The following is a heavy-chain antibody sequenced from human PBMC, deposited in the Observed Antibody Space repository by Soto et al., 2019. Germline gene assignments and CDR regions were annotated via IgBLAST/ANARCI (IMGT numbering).Heavy chain of an antibody. V-gene: IGHV3-23*01. CDR2: ISGSGGST. CDR3: AKAQAVRSIVQLDY. D-gene: IGHD6-19*01. CDR1: GFTFSSYA. Sequence: GGSLRLSCAASGFTFSSYAMSWVRQAPGKGLEWVSAISGSGGSTYYADSVKGRFTISRDNSKNTLYLQMNSLRAEDTAVYYCAKAQAVRSIVQLDYWGQGTLVTVSS. J-gene: IGHJ4*02.